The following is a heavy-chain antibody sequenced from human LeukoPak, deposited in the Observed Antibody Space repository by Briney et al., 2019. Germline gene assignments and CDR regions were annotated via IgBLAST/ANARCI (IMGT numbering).Heavy chain of an antibody. CDR3: ARRGDGGRSFDY. CDR2: IYGGGST. D-gene: IGHD4-23*01. Sequence: GGSLRLSCTASGFTFTNYWMHWVRQAPGKGLEWVSLIYGGGSTYYADSVKGRFTISRDNSKNTLYLQMNSLRAEDTAVYYCARRGDGGRSFDYWGQGTLVTVSS. V-gene: IGHV3-53*01. CDR1: GFTFTNYW. J-gene: IGHJ4*02.